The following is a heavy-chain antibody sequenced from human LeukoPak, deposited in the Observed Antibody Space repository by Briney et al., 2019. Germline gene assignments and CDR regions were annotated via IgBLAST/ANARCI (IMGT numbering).Heavy chain of an antibody. V-gene: IGHV1-2*02. CDR1: GYTFTGDY. CDR2: INRNSGGT. J-gene: IGHJ5*02. D-gene: IGHD1-26*01. Sequence: ASVKVSCKASGYTFTGDYMHWVRQAPGQGLEWMGWINRNSGGTNYAQKFQGRVTMTRDTSISTAYMELNRLRSDDTDVYYCARDILSGSNCFDPWGQGTLVTASS. CDR3: ARDILSGSNCFDP.